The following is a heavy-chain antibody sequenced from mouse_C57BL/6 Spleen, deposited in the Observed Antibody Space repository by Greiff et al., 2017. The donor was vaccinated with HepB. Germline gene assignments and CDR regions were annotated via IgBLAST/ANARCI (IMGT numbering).Heavy chain of an antibody. CDR1: GYAFSSSW. CDR3: ARSPSPGSFYFDY. V-gene: IGHV1-82*01. J-gene: IGHJ2*01. CDR2: IYPGDGDT. D-gene: IGHD1-1*01. Sequence: QVQLQQSGPELVKPGASVKISCKASGYAFSSSWMNWVKQRPGKGLEWIGRIYPGDGDTNYNGKFKGKATLTADKSSSTAYMQLSSLTSEDSAVYFCARSPSPGSFYFDYWGQGTTLTVSS.